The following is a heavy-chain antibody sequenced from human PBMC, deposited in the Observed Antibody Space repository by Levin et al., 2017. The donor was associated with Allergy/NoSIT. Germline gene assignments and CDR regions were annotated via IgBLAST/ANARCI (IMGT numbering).Heavy chain of an antibody. V-gene: IGHV3-73*01. CDR2: IRSKAKGYAT. CDR1: GPTFSGSA. J-gene: IGHJ4*02. Sequence: GGSLRLSCAASGPTFSGSAIHWVRQASGKGLEWVGRIRSKAKGYATTYGASVRGRFTISRDDSKTYLQMNSLKTEDTAMYYCTTLGDYFDSWAREPRSPSP. CDR3: TTLGDYFDS. D-gene: IGHD1-26*01.